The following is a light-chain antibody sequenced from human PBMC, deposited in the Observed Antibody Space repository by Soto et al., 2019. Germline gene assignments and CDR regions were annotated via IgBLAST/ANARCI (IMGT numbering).Light chain of an antibody. CDR1: SSDVGGYNY. Sequence: QSALTQPASVSGSPGQSITISCTGTSSDVGGYNYVSWYQQHPGKAPKFMIYDVSNRPSGVSNRFSGSKSVNTASLPISGLPAEDEADYYCSSYTSSSTLVFGGGTKLTVL. J-gene: IGLJ2*01. CDR3: SSYTSSSTLV. CDR2: DVS. V-gene: IGLV2-14*01.